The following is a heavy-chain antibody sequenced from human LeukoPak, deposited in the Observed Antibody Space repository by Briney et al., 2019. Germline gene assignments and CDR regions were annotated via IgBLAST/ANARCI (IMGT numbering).Heavy chain of an antibody. Sequence: GGSLRLSCAASGFTFSSSAMNWVRQAPGKGLEWVSAISGSGGSTYYADSVKGRFTISRDNSRNTLYLQMNSLRAEDTAVYYCARGLGIAAAGPMDYWGQGTLVTVSS. V-gene: IGHV3-23*01. CDR3: ARGLGIAAAGPMDY. CDR2: ISGSGGST. CDR1: GFTFSSSA. J-gene: IGHJ4*02. D-gene: IGHD6-13*01.